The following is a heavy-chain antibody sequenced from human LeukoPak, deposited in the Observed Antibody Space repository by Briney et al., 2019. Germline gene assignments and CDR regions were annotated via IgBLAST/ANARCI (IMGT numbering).Heavy chain of an antibody. CDR2: IKQDGSEK. Sequence: PGGSLRLSCAASGFTFSSYWMSWVRQAPGKGLEWVANIKQDGSEKYYVDSVKGRFTISRDNAKNSLYLQMNSLRAEDTAVYHCARVPYGSGSYYMDYWGQGTLVTVSS. D-gene: IGHD3-10*01. CDR1: GFTFSSYW. V-gene: IGHV3-7*01. CDR3: ARVPYGSGSYYMDY. J-gene: IGHJ4*02.